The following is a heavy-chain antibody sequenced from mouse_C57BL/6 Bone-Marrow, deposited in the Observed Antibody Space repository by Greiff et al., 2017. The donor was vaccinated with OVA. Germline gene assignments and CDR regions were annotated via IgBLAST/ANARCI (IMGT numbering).Heavy chain of an antibody. CDR1: GYTFTDYY. J-gene: IGHJ4*01. CDR3: AREGGYYGSSYPYYYAMDY. CDR2: INPNNGGT. Sequence: VQLQQSGPELVKPGASVKISCKASGYTFTDYYMNWVKQSHGKSLEWIGDINPNNGGTSYNQKFKGKATLTVDKSSSTAYMELRSLTSEDSAVYYCAREGGYYGSSYPYYYAMDYWGQGTSVTVSS. V-gene: IGHV1-26*01. D-gene: IGHD1-1*01.